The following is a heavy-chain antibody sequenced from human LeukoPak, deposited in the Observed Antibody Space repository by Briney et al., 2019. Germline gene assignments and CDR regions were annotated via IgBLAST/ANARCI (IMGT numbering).Heavy chain of an antibody. CDR3: AKRAMNSGSPREFDY. Sequence: GGSLRLSCTVSGFTFSTYAKHWARQARGRGLEWVSPIGTSVSSIYYADSVKGRFTISRDNSKKTVYLQMNNLRGDDTAVYYCAKRAMNSGSPREFDYWGQGTLVTVSS. J-gene: IGHJ4*02. V-gene: IGHV3-23*01. CDR1: GFTFSTYA. D-gene: IGHD1-26*01. CDR2: IGTSVSSI.